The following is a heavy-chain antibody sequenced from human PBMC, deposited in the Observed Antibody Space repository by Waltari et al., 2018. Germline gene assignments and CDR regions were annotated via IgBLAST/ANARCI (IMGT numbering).Heavy chain of an antibody. V-gene: IGHV3-23*03. CDR3: AKSFRYSSGWYFDY. J-gene: IGHJ4*02. Sequence: EVQLLESGGGLVQPGGSLRLSCAASGFTFSSYAMSWVRRAPGKGLEWVSVIYSGGSTYYADSVKGRFTISRDNSKNTLYLQMNSLRAEDTAVYYCAKSFRYSSGWYFDYWGQGTLVTVSS. CDR2: IYSGGST. D-gene: IGHD6-19*01. CDR1: GFTFSSYA.